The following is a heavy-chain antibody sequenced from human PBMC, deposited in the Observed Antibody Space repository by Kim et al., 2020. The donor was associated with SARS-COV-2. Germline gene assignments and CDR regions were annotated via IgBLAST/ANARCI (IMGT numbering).Heavy chain of an antibody. J-gene: IGHJ4*02. V-gene: IGHV3-23*01. D-gene: IGHD2-2*01. CDR3: ATPEPSYCSSTSCHAPFDY. Sequence: GRFTNSRDNSENTLYLQMNSLRAEDTAVYYCATPEPSYCSSTSCHAPFDYWGQGTLVTVSS.